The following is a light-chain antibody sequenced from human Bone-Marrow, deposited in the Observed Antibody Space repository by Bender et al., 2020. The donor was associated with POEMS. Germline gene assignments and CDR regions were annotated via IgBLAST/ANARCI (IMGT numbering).Light chain of an antibody. CDR3: GTWDSSLSAWV. V-gene: IGLV1-51*01. CDR1: SSNFANNY. Sequence: QSVLTQPPSVSAAPGQKVTIPCSGSSSNFANNYVSWYQQLPGTAPKLLIYDSDKRPSGIPDRFSGSKSGTSATLGITGLQTGDEADYYCGTWDSSLSAWVFGGGTELTVL. J-gene: IGLJ3*02. CDR2: DSD.